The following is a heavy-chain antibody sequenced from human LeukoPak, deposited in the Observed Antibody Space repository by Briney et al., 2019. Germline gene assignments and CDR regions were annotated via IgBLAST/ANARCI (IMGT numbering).Heavy chain of an antibody. Sequence: QPGGSLRLSCTASGSIFRNSAMTWVRQAPGKGLEWVSSINSGAYYTYYADSVEGRFTISRDDSKDTLYLQMNSLRAEDTALYYCTKGGRQHLSDYWGQGTLVTVSS. J-gene: IGHJ4*02. D-gene: IGHD6-13*01. CDR2: INSGAYYT. V-gene: IGHV3-23*01. CDR1: GSIFRNSA. CDR3: TKGGRQHLSDY.